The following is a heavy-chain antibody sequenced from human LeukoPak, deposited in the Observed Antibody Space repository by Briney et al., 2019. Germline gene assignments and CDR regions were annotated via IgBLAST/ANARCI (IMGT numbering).Heavy chain of an antibody. D-gene: IGHD1-26*01. CDR1: GFTFSIYA. CDR3: AKAFAFVGANFFDY. CDR2: IGDTT. Sequence: GGSLRLSCAASGFTFSIYAMSWVRQAPGKGLEWVSAIGDTTYYADSVERRFTISRDNSRNTLYLQMNSLRAGDAAIYYCAKAFAFVGANFFDYWRQGTLVTVSS. J-gene: IGHJ4*02. V-gene: IGHV3-23*01.